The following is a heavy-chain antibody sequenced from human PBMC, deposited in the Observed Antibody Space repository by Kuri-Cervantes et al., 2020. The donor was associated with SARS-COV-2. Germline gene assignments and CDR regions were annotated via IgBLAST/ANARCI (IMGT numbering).Heavy chain of an antibody. D-gene: IGHD4-11*01. J-gene: IGHJ6*03. Sequence: SETLSLTCSVSGGSISSRYWSWVRQPAGKGLEWLGCISSSGYTNYNPSLKSRITMSVDTSENQFSLQLTSVTSADTAVYYCARDRAGYSNYYYYYYMDVWGKGTTVTVSS. CDR1: GGSISSRY. CDR3: ARDRAGYSNYYYYYYMDV. CDR2: ISSSGYT. V-gene: IGHV4-4*07.